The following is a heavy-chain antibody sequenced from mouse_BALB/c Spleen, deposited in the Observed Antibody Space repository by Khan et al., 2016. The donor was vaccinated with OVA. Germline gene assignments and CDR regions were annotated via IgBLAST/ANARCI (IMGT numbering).Heavy chain of an antibody. J-gene: IGHJ4*01. CDR1: GFTFSNYA. CDR3: ARHGTYGNKAMDY. V-gene: IGHV5-9-3*01. D-gene: IGHD2-10*02. CDR2: ITTGGTYA. Sequence: EVELVESGGGLVKPGGSLELSCAASGFTFSNYAMSWVRQTPEKRLEWVATITTGGTYAYYPASVKGRFTISRDNAKNTLYLQMSSLRSEDTAMYYGARHGTYGNKAMDYWGQGTSVTVSS.